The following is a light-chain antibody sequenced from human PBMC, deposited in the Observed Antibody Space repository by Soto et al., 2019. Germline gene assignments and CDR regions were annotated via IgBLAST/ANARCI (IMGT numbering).Light chain of an antibody. CDR2: SNN. V-gene: IGLV1-44*01. J-gene: IGLJ2*01. Sequence: QSVLTQPPSASATPGQRVTISCSGSSSNIGSNPVNWYQQLPGTAPKVLIYSNNQRPSGVSNRFSGSKSGNTASLTISGLQAEDEADYYCSSYTSSDTLVFGAGTKLTVL. CDR1: SSNIGSNP. CDR3: SSYTSSDTLV.